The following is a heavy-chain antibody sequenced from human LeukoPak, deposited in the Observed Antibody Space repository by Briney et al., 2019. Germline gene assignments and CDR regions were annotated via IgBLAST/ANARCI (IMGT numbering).Heavy chain of an antibody. D-gene: IGHD3-3*01. CDR1: GYTFTSYG. CDR2: ISAYNGNT. Sequence: ASVKVSCKASGYTFTSYGISWVRQAPGQGLEWMGWISAYNGNTNYAQKLQGRVTMTTDTSTSTAYMELRSLRSDDTAVYYCTRVSWLEYYFDYWGQGTLVTVSS. J-gene: IGHJ4*02. CDR3: TRVSWLEYYFDY. V-gene: IGHV1-18*01.